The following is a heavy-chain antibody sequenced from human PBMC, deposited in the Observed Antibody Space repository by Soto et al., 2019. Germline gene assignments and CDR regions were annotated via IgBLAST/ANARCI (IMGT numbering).Heavy chain of an antibody. D-gene: IGHD3-16*01. J-gene: IGHJ4*02. CDR1: GFSLRTTGVG. V-gene: IGHV2-5*01. CDR2: IYWNDDN. Sequence: QITMKESGPTLVKPTQTLTLTCTYSGFSLRTTGVGVGWIRQPTGKALEWLGIIYWNDDNRYSPSLKSRFTLTSDISKIQVVLTTTNMDPVDTATYYCAHTWGLPFDYLCQGTLVIVSS. CDR3: AHTWGLPFDY.